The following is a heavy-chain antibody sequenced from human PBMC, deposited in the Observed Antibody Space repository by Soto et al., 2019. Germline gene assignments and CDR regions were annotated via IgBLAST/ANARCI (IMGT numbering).Heavy chain of an antibody. D-gene: IGHD6-19*01. V-gene: IGHV2-5*02. CDR2: IYWDDDK. Sequence: QITLKESGPTLVKPTQTLTLTCTFSGFSLSTSGVAVGWIRQPAGKALEWLALIYWDDDKRYSPSLKSRLTITKDTSKNQVVLTVTNVDPVDTATYYCARDSSGWYGFDYWGQGTLVTVSS. CDR3: ARDSSGWYGFDY. J-gene: IGHJ4*02. CDR1: GFSLSTSGVA.